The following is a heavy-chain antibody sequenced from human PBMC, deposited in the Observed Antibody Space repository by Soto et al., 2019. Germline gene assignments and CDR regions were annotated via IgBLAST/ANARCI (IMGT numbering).Heavy chain of an antibody. J-gene: IGHJ4*02. CDR1: CGSISSYY. CDR3: AREPYGDYYFDY. CDR2: IYYSGST. V-gene: IGHV4-59*01. D-gene: IGHD4-17*01. Sequence: SETLSLTCTFSCGSISSYYWSWIRQPPGKGLEWIGYIYYSGSTNYNPSLKSRVTISVDTSKNQFSLKLSSVTAADTAVYYCAREPYGDYYFDYWGQGTLVTVSS.